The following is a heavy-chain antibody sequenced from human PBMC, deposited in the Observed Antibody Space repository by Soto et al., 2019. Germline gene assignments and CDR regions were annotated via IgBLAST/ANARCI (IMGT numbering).Heavy chain of an antibody. V-gene: IGHV5-10-1*01. Sequence: PGESLKISCKGSGYSFTSYWISWVRQMSGKGLEWMGRIDPSDSYTNYSPSFQGHVTISADKSISTSYLQSGSVKASDTAMYYCARLPRFWEELNDHYYGMDVWDQGNTVTSP. CDR3: ARLPRFWEELNDHYYGMDV. D-gene: IGHD1-26*01. CDR2: IDPSDSYT. CDR1: GYSFTSYW. J-gene: IGHJ6*02.